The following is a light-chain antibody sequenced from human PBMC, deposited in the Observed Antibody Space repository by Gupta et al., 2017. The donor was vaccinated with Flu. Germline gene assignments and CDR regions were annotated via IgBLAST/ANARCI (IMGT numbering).Light chain of an antibody. CDR3: QVWDSTSDYV. CDR1: DIGTKS. CDR2: HNN. V-gene: IGLV3-21*02. Sequence: SYVLTQPPSVSVAPGQTARVTCGGNDIGTKSVFWYQQRPGQAPVLVVFHNNDRPSGIPERFSGSNSGITATLTISRVEAGDEADYYCQVWDSTSDYVFGSGTKVTVL. J-gene: IGLJ1*01.